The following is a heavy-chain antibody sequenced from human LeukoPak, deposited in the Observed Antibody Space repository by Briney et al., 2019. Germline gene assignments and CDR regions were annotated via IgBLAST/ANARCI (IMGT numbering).Heavy chain of an antibody. CDR3: ARDEGLGWVQLSNI. D-gene: IGHD5-18*01. CDR2: IYYSGST. J-gene: IGHJ3*02. V-gene: IGHV4-61*01. CDR1: GGSIRSSYYY. Sequence: SETLSLTCTVSGGSIRSSYYYWGWIRQPPGKGLEWIGYIYYSGSTNYNPSLKSRVTISVDTSKNQFSLKLSSVTAADTAVYYCARDEGLGWVQLSNIWGQGTMVTVSS.